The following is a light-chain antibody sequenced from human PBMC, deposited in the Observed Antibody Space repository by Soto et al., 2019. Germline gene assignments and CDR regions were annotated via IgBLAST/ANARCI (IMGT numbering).Light chain of an antibody. CDR1: QSSSGE. CDR2: GVS. J-gene: IGKJ2*01. Sequence: EIVMTQSPATLSVSPGERATLSCRASQSSSGELAWYQQRPGQPPRLLIYGVSTRATGVPDRFSGSGSGSDFTLTISGLQSEDFAVYYCQQGHDWPLTFGQGTRLDI. CDR3: QQGHDWPLT. V-gene: IGKV3-15*01.